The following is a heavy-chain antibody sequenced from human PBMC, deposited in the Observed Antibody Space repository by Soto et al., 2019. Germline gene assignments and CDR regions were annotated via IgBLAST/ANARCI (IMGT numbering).Heavy chain of an antibody. Sequence: SESLSLTCTVSGGSMRNYFWTWIRQPPGKGLEWIGYIHYSGTTSFFPSYNPSLRSRVTISEDTSKNQFSLKLLSVTTADTAVYFCAAGEASSRNLAPYYLDFWGQGTLVTVSS. V-gene: IGHV4-59*01. CDR1: GGSMRNYF. CDR3: AAGEASSRNLAPYYLDF. J-gene: IGHJ4*02. CDR2: IHYSGTT. D-gene: IGHD6-13*01.